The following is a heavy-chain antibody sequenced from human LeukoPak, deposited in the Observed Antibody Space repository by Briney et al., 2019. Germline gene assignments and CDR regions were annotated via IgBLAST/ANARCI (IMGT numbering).Heavy chain of an antibody. CDR2: IRYDGSNK. D-gene: IGHD1-26*01. CDR3: AKPTSGSYYGEYFQH. CDR1: GFTFSSYG. Sequence: GGSLRLSCAASGFTFSSYGMHWVHQAPGKGLEWVAFIRYDGSNKYYADSVKGRFTISRDNSKNTLYLQMNSLRAEDTAVYYCAKPTSGSYYGEYFQHWGQGTLVTVSS. J-gene: IGHJ1*01. V-gene: IGHV3-30*02.